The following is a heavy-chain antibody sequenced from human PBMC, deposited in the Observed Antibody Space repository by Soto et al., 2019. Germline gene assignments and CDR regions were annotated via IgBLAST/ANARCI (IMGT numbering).Heavy chain of an antibody. CDR2: ISGSGGST. V-gene: IGHV3-23*01. CDR3: AKSVDLGLVTYYDIFPGLYLAY. CDR1: GFTFSSYA. D-gene: IGHD3-9*01. Sequence: GGSLRLSCVASGFTFSSYAMSWFRQAPGKGLEWVSAISGSGGSTYYADSVKGRFTISRDNSKNTLYLQMNSLRAEDTAVYYCAKSVDLGLVTYYDIFPGLYLAYSGQGTLVPVSS. J-gene: IGHJ4*02.